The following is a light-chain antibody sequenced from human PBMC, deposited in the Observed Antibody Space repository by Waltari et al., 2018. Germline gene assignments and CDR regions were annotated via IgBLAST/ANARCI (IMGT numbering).Light chain of an antibody. J-gene: IGKJ2*01. V-gene: IGKV3-15*01. CDR1: QSVSTN. CDR3: QQYINWPPYT. CDR2: GAS. Sequence: EIVMTQSPATLSVSPGDRATLSCGASQSVSTNLAWYQQKPGQAPRLLIYGASTRATGIPARFSGSGSGTEFTLTISSLQSEDFAVYYCQQYINWPPYTFGQGTKLEIK.